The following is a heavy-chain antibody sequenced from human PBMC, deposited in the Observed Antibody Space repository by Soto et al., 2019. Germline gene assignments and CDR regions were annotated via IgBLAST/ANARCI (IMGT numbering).Heavy chain of an antibody. CDR3: ARPDYYGSGSYYYYGMDV. Sequence: SETLSLSCAVSGGSISSSNWWSWVRQPPGKGLEWIGEIYHSGSTNYNPSLKSRVTISVDKSKNQFSLKLSSVTAADTAVYYCARPDYYGSGSYYYYGMDVWGQGTTVTVSS. V-gene: IGHV4-4*02. CDR1: GGSISSSNW. CDR2: IYHSGST. D-gene: IGHD3-10*01. J-gene: IGHJ6*02.